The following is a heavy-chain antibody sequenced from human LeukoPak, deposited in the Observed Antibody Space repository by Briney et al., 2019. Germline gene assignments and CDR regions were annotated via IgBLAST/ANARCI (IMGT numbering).Heavy chain of an antibody. J-gene: IGHJ4*02. CDR1: GGSFSGYY. CDR3: ARGSRDSSGYYFDY. Sequence: SETLSLTCAVYGGSFSGYYWSWIRQPPGKGLEWIGEINHSGSINYNPSLKSRVTISVDTSKNQFSLKLSSVTAADTAVYYCARGSRDSSGYYFDYWGQGTLVTVSS. D-gene: IGHD3-22*01. CDR2: INHSGSI. V-gene: IGHV4-34*01.